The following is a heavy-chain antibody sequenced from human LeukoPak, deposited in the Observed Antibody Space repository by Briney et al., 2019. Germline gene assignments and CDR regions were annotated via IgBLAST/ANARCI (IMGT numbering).Heavy chain of an antibody. J-gene: IGHJ4*02. V-gene: IGHV1-69*01. CDR3: AAGCSSTSCYLKGPLDY. CDR1: GGTFSSYA. Sequence: GASVKVSCKASGGTFSSYAISWVRQAPGQGLEWMGGIIPIFGTANYAQKFQGRVTITADESTSTAYMELSSLRSEDRAVYYCAAGCSSTSCYLKGPLDYWGQGTLVTVSS. CDR2: IIPIFGTA. D-gene: IGHD2-2*01.